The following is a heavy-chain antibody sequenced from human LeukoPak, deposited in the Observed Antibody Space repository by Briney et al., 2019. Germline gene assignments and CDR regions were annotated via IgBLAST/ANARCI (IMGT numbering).Heavy chain of an antibody. CDR2: ISWNSGSI. CDR1: GFTFDDYA. CDR3: AKDSGGGGTNIFDAFDI. V-gene: IGHV3-9*01. J-gene: IGHJ3*02. Sequence: PGGSLRLSCAASGFTFDDYAMHWVRQAPGKGLEWVSGISWNSGSIGYADSVKGRFTISRDNAKNSLYLQMDSLRAEDTALYYCAKDSGGGGTNIFDAFDIWGQGTMVTVSS. D-gene: IGHD2-15*01.